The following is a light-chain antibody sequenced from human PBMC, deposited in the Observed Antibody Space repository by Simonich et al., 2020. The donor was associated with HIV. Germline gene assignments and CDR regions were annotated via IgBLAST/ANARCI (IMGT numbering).Light chain of an antibody. Sequence: SYELTQPPSVSVSPGQTARITCSGDALPKKYADWYQQKSGQAPGLVIYEDSKRPSGIPERFSGSSSGTRATLTISGAQVEDEADYYCYSTDSRGNHRVFGGGTKLTVL. J-gene: IGLJ3*02. CDR1: ALPKKY. CDR3: YSTDSRGNHRV. CDR2: EDS. V-gene: IGLV3-10*01.